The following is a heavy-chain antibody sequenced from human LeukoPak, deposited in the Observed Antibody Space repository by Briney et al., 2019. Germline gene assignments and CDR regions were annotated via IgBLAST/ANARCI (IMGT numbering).Heavy chain of an antibody. J-gene: IGHJ4*02. CDR1: GYSLTNGYY. Sequence: PSETLSLTCTVSGYSLTNGYYWVWVRQPPGKGLEWIGCVHYSGTTYYKPSLTRRITIEDTSKNQFSLKLSSVTAADTAMYYCARMRRREPVDYWGQGILVTVSS. V-gene: IGHV4-38-2*02. CDR3: ARMRRREPVDY. CDR2: VHYSGTT. D-gene: IGHD1-26*01.